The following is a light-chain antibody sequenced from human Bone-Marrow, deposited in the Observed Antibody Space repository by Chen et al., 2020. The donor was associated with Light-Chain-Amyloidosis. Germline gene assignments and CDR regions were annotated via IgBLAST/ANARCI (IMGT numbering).Light chain of an antibody. Sequence: QSALTQPASVSGSPGQSTTLSCAGTSSDVGAYNYVSWYQQHPGKAPKLMIYDVSNRPSGVPYRFSGSKSGNTASLTISGLQAEDEADYHCRAYISSSTLVVFGGGTKLTVL. CDR1: SSDVGAYNY. CDR3: RAYISSSTLVV. V-gene: IGLV2-14*01. J-gene: IGLJ2*01. CDR2: DVS.